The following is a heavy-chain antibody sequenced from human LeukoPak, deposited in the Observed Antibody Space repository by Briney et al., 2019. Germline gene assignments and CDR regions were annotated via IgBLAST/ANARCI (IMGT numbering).Heavy chain of an antibody. CDR2: MYNSGST. CDR3: ARGIESYGDYGY. D-gene: IGHD4-17*01. J-gene: IGHJ4*02. V-gene: IGHV4-59*01. CDR1: GGSISGSY. Sequence: PSETLSLTCTVSGGSISGSYWSWIRQPPGKGLEWIAYMYNSGSTNYNPSLKSRVTISIDTSKNQFSLKLSSLTAADTAIYYCARGIESYGDYGYWGQGILVTDSS.